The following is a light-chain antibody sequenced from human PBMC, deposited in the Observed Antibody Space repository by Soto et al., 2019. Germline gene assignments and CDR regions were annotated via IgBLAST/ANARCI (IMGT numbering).Light chain of an antibody. Sequence: QSVLTQPASVSGSPGQSITISCTGTSSDVGSYNYVSWYQHHPGKAPRLMIYASSNRPSGVSHRFSGSRSGNTASLTISGLQAEDEADYYCSSYTSSTTYVFGPGTKLTVL. J-gene: IGLJ1*01. CDR3: SSYTSSTTYV. V-gene: IGLV2-14*01. CDR1: SSDVGSYNY. CDR2: ASS.